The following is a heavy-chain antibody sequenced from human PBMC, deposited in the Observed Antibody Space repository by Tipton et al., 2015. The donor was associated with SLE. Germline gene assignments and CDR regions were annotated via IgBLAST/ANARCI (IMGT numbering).Heavy chain of an antibody. V-gene: IGHV4-59*08. Sequence: LRLSCTVSGGSISSYYWSWIRQPPGKGLEWIGYIYYSGSTNYNPSLKSRVTISVDTSKNQFSLKLSSVTAADTAVYYCARHGKARSSSWYVNYFQHWGQGTLVTVSS. J-gene: IGHJ1*01. CDR2: IYYSGST. CDR3: ARHGKARSSSWYVNYFQH. CDR1: GGSISSYY. D-gene: IGHD6-13*01.